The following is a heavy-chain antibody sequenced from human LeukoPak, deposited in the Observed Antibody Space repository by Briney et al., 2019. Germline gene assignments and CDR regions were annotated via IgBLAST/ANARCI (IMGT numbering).Heavy chain of an antibody. V-gene: IGHV3-23*01. CDR2: ISGSGATT. D-gene: IGHD1-14*01. J-gene: IGHJ6*03. CDR3: AKPPPGAPPLYSYYMDV. Sequence: GGSLRLSCAVSGFTFSNYAMSWVRQAPGKGLEWVSGISGSGATTYYTASVKGRFTISRDNSKNTLSLQMNSLRGEDTAVYYFAKPPPGAPPLYSYYMDVWGKGTTVTVSS. CDR1: GFTFSNYA.